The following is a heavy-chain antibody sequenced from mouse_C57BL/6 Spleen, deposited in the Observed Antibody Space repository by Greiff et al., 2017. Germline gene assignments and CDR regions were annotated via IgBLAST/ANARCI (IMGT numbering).Heavy chain of an antibody. V-gene: IGHV1-82*01. CDR3: ARVTTVVATRYFDY. J-gene: IGHJ2*01. CDR1: GYAFSSSW. D-gene: IGHD1-1*01. CDR2: IYPGDGDT. Sequence: VQLQESGPELVKPGASVKISCKASGYAFSSSWMNWVKQRPGKGLEWIGRIYPGDGDTNYNGKFKGKATLTADKSSSTAYMQLSSLTSEDSAVYFCARVTTVVATRYFDYWGQGTTLTVSS.